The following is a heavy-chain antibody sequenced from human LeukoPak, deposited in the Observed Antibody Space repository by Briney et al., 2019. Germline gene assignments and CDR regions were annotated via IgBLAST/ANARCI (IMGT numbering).Heavy chain of an antibody. CDR2: INHSGST. J-gene: IGHJ6*02. V-gene: IGHV4-34*01. D-gene: IGHD2-2*01. Sequence: SETLSLTCAVYGGSFSGYYWSWIRQPPGKGLEWIGEINHSGSTNYNPSLKSRVTISVDTSKNQFSLKLSSVTAADTAVYYCARGSLPAANYYGMDVWGQGTTVTVSS. CDR1: GGSFSGYY. CDR3: ARGSLPAANYYGMDV.